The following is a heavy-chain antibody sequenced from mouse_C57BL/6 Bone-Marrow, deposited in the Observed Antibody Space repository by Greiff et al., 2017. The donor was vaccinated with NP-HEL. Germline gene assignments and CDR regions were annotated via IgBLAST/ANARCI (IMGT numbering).Heavy chain of an antibody. CDR1: GFTFSSYA. CDR3: VERRFAY. J-gene: IGHJ3*01. CDR2: ISDGGSYT. V-gene: IGHV5-4*01. Sequence: EVQLVESGGGLVKPGGSLKLSCAASGFTFSSYAMSWVRQTPEKRLEWVATISDGGSYTYYPDNVKGRFTISRDNAKNNLYLQMSHLKSEDTAMYYCVERRFAYWGQGTLVTVSA.